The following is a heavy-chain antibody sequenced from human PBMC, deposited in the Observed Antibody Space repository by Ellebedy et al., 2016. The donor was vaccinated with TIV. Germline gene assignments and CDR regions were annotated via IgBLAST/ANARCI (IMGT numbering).Heavy chain of an antibody. D-gene: IGHD2-2*02. J-gene: IGHJ4*02. V-gene: IGHV3-21*01. CDR1: GFRFSDFY. Sequence: GGSLRLXXEASGFRFSDFYMNWVRQAPGKELEWVATISGGRYTYIHYADSVRGRFTVSRDNARNSLYLQMDSLRVEDTAVYYCAKEKYTDWGQGSLVTVSS. CDR3: AKEKYTD. CDR2: ISGGRYTYI.